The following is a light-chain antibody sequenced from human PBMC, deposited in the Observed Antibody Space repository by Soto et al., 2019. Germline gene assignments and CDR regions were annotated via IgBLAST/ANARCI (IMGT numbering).Light chain of an antibody. CDR2: EVT. CDR1: SSDIGSYDL. V-gene: IGLV2-23*02. CDR3: CSFADFTYV. Sequence: QSALTQPASVSGSPGQSFTISCTGTSSDIGSYDLVSWYQQHPGTAPKLIIYEVTKRPSGVSTRFSGSKSGNTASLTISGLQAVDEADYYCCSFADFTYVFGTGTKLTVL. J-gene: IGLJ1*01.